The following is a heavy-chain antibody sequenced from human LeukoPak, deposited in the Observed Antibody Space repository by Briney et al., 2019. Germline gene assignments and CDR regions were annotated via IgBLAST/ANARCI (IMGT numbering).Heavy chain of an antibody. Sequence: SETLSLTCTVSGGSISSYYWSWIRQPPGKGLEWIGHIYYSGSTNYSPSLKSRVTISVDTSKNQFSLKLSSVTAADTAVYYCARAGGVYSDAFDIWGQGTMVTVSS. V-gene: IGHV4-59*01. CDR2: IYYSGST. J-gene: IGHJ3*02. CDR1: GGSISSYY. CDR3: ARAGGVYSDAFDI. D-gene: IGHD3-3*01.